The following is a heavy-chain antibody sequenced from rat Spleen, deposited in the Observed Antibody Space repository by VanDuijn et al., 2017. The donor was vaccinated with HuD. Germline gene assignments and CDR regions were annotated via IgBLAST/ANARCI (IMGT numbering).Heavy chain of an antibody. D-gene: IGHD1-9*01. CDR1: GFTFDNFW. CDR2: ITDTGGST. V-gene: IGHV5-31*01. CDR3: ATRHYGYTDYFDY. Sequence: EVQLVESGGGLVQSGRSLKLSCVASGFTFDNFWMSWIRQAPGKGLEWVASITDTGGSTYYPDSVKGRFTISRDNAKSTLSLQMDSLRSEDTATYYCATRHYGYTDYFDYWGQGVMVTVSS. J-gene: IGHJ2*01.